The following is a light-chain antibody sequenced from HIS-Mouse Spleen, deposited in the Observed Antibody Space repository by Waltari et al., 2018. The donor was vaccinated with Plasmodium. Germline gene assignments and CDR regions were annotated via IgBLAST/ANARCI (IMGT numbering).Light chain of an antibody. Sequence: QSALTQPASVSGSPGQSITISCPGTRRDVGGSNYVSWYQQHPGKAPKLMIYDVSNRPSGVSNRFSGSKSGNTASLTISGLQAEDEADYYCSSYTSSSTPWVFGGGTKLTVL. CDR2: DVS. CDR1: RRDVGGSNY. V-gene: IGLV2-14*03. CDR3: SSYTSSSTPWV. J-gene: IGLJ3*02.